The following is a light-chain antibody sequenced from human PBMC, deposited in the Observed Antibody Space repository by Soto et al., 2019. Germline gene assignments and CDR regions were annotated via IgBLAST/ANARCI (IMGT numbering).Light chain of an antibody. V-gene: IGKV1-39*01. Sequence: DIQMTRARVAVSPSVGDRGNITCRASQSINRDLNWYQQKKGKDSNLMIYAVFTLESEVPSRFSGSGSRTDFTLPISSLHLEAFATYYGQQDYSTPLAFGGGT. J-gene: IGKJ4*01. CDR3: QQDYSTPLA. CDR2: AVF. CDR1: QSINRD.